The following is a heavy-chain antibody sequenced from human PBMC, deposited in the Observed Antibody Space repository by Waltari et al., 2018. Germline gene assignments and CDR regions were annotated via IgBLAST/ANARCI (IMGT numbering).Heavy chain of an antibody. CDR3: AGLGDSSAWYGGFDY. D-gene: IGHD6-19*01. CDR2: IYPGDSDT. J-gene: IGHJ4*02. Sequence: EVQLVQSGAEVKKPGESLKISCKCSGYSFTNYWIVWVRQMPGKGLEWMGIIYPGDSDTRYSPSFQGQVTISADKSISTAYLQWSSLKASDTAMYYCAGLGDSSAWYGGFDYWGQGTLVTVSS. CDR1: GYSFTNYW. V-gene: IGHV5-51*01.